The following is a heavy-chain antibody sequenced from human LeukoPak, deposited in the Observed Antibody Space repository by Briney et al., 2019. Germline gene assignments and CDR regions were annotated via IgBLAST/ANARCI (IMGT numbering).Heavy chain of an antibody. J-gene: IGHJ6*02. Sequence: PGGSLRLSCAASGFTFSSYGMHWVRQAPGKGLEWVAFIRYDGSNKYYADSVKGRFTISRDNSKNTLYLQMNSLRAEDTAVYYCAKGLGLRSYYYGRDVWGQGTTVTVSS. D-gene: IGHD5-12*01. CDR3: AKGLGLRSYYYGRDV. CDR2: IRYDGSNK. CDR1: GFTFSSYG. V-gene: IGHV3-30*02.